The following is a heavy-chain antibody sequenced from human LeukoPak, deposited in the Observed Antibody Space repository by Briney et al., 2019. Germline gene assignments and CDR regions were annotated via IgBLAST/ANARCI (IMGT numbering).Heavy chain of an antibody. V-gene: IGHV4-59*01. D-gene: IGHD1-14*01. CDR1: GGSISSYY. CDR2: IYYSEST. J-gene: IGHJ4*02. Sequence: SETLSLTCTVSGGSISSYYWSWIRQPPGKGLEWIGYIYYSESTNYNPSLKSRVTISVDTSKNQFSLKLSSVTAADTAVYYCARDGNLYYFDYWGQGTLVTVSS. CDR3: ARDGNLYYFDY.